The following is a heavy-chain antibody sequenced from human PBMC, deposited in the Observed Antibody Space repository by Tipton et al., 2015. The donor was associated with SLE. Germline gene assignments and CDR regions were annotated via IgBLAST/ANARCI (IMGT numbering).Heavy chain of an antibody. Sequence: TLSLTCTVSGGSISSNTYYWGWIRQPPGKGLEWIGSIYYSGSTHYNPSLKSRVSISVDTSKNQFSLKLSSVTAADTAVYYCARGAARWFDPWGQGTLVTVSS. J-gene: IGHJ5*02. D-gene: IGHD6-13*01. CDR3: ARGAARWFDP. CDR1: GGSISSNTYY. V-gene: IGHV4-39*07. CDR2: IYYSGST.